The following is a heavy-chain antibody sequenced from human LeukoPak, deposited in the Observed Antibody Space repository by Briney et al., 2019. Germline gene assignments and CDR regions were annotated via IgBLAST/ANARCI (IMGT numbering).Heavy chain of an antibody. Sequence: SETLSLTCTVSGGSISSYYWSWIRQPPGKGLEWIGHISSIGTTYYNPSLRSRVTMSVDTSKNQFSLTLSSVTAEDTAIYYCAREGYDFMTGTFDHWGQGTLVTVSS. CDR3: AREGYDFMTGTFDH. CDR2: ISSIGTT. J-gene: IGHJ4*02. D-gene: IGHD3-9*01. V-gene: IGHV4-4*08. CDR1: GGSISSYY.